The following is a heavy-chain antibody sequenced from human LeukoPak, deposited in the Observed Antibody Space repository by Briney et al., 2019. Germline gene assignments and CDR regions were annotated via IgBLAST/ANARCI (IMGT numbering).Heavy chain of an antibody. CDR2: ISGSGGST. CDR1: GFTFSSYA. D-gene: IGHD6-6*01. CDR3: AKVYSARTYAFDM. J-gene: IGHJ3*02. Sequence: GGSLRLSCAASGFTFSSYAMSWVRQAPGKRLEWVSAISGSGGSTYYADSVKGRFTISRDNSKNTLYLQMNSLRAEDTAVYYCAKVYSARTYAFDMWGQGTVVSVSA. V-gene: IGHV3-23*01.